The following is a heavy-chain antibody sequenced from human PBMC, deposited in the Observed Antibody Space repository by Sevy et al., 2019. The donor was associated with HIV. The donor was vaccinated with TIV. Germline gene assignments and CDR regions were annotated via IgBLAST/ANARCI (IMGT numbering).Heavy chain of an antibody. J-gene: IGHJ3*02. CDR1: GFTFSSYS. Sequence: GGSLRLSCAASGFTFSSYSMNWVRQAPGKGLEWVSSISSSSSYIYYADSVKGRFTISRDNAKNSLYLQMNSLRAEDTAVYYCARGCITMVRGVISSMDDWDFDIWGQGTMVTVSS. CDR3: ARGCITMVRGVISSMDDWDFDI. CDR2: ISSSSSYI. V-gene: IGHV3-21*01. D-gene: IGHD3-10*01.